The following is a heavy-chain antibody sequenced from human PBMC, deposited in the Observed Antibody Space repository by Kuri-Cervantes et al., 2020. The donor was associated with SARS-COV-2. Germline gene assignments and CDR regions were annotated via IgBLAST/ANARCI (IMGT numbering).Heavy chain of an antibody. D-gene: IGHD3-16*01. CDR1: GGTFGSYG. V-gene: IGHV1-69*13. J-gene: IGHJ4*02. CDR2: IIPFFGTA. Sequence: SVKVSCKASGGTFGSYGFSWVRQAPGQGLEWMGRIIPFFGTANYAQKFQGRVTITADESTSTAYMELSSLRSEDTAVYYCASLGDAGDLSPPFDYWGQGTLVTVSS. CDR3: ASLGDAGDLSPPFDY.